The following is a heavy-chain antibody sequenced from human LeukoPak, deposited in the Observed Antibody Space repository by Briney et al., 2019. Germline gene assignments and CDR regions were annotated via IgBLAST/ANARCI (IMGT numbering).Heavy chain of an antibody. Sequence: GGSLRLSCAASGFTFSSYEMNWVRQAPGKGLEWVSYISISGSTIYYADSVKGRLTISRDNAKNSLYLQMNSLRAEDTADYYCARERVVVVAATPNYYYYGMDVWGQGTTVTVSS. CDR1: GFTFSSYE. V-gene: IGHV3-48*03. J-gene: IGHJ6*02. CDR2: ISISGSTI. CDR3: ARERVVVVAATPNYYYYGMDV. D-gene: IGHD2-15*01.